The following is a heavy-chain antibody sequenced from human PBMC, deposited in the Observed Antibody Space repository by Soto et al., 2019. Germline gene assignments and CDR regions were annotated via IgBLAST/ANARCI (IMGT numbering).Heavy chain of an antibody. D-gene: IGHD1-7*01. Sequence: GGSLRLSCAASGFTFSTYALNWVRQAPGKGLEWVSTITNSGGGTYYADSVRGRFTISRDNSKNTLYLQMNSLGAEDTAVYYCARTSALDFWGQGTLVTVSS. CDR3: ARTSALDF. J-gene: IGHJ4*02. CDR2: ITNSGGGT. CDR1: GFTFSTYA. V-gene: IGHV3-23*01.